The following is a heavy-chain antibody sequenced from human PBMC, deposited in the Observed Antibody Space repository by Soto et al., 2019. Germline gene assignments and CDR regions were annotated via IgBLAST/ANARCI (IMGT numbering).Heavy chain of an antibody. J-gene: IGHJ3*02. CDR2: ISAYNGNT. CDR3: ARVVGVVVGVDAFDI. D-gene: IGHD2-2*01. V-gene: IGHV1-18*01. CDR1: GYTFTSYG. Sequence: ASVKVSCKASGYTFTSYGISWVRQAPGQGREWMGWISAYNGNTNYAQKLQGRVTMTTDTSTSTAYMELRSLRSDDTAVYYCARVVGVVVGVDAFDIWGQGTMVTVSS.